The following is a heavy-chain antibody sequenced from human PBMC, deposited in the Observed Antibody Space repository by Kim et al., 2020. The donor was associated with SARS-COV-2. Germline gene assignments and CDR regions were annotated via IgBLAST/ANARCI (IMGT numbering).Heavy chain of an antibody. CDR3: ARQTHYYGFFDF. Sequence: YNPSLKSRVTILVDTSKNQFSLKLSSVTAPDTAVYYCARQTHYYGFFDFWGQGTLVTVSS. V-gene: IGHV4-59*08. D-gene: IGHD3-10*01. J-gene: IGHJ4*02.